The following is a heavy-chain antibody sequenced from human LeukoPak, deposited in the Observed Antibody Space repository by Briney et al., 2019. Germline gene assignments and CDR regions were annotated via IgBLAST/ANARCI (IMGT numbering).Heavy chain of an antibody. CDR2: IYYSGST. V-gene: IGHV4-39*01. J-gene: IGHJ4*02. CDR3: ASTNDSGSYWSDSAVDY. CDR1: GGSISSSSYY. Sequence: PSETLSLTCTVSGGSISSSSYYCGWIRQPPGKGLEWIGSIYYSGSTYYNPSLKSRVTISVDTSKNQFSLKLSSVTAADTAVYYCASTNDSGSYWSDSAVDYWGQGTLVTVSS. D-gene: IGHD3-10*01.